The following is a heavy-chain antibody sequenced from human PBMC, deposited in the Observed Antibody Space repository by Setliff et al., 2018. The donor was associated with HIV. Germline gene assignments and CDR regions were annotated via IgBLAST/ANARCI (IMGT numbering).Heavy chain of an antibody. CDR2: IYNTGST. CDR1: GGSFSSSNW. Sequence: PSETLSLTCAVSGGSFSSSNWWSWVRQTPGKGLEWIGQIYNTGSTNYNPSLKSRLAISLDRSKNHFSLKLSSVTAADTAVYYCARAPFYYGSGSYQTFDYWGQGTLVTVSS. CDR3: ARAPFYYGSGSYQTFDY. D-gene: IGHD3-10*01. V-gene: IGHV4-4*02. J-gene: IGHJ4*02.